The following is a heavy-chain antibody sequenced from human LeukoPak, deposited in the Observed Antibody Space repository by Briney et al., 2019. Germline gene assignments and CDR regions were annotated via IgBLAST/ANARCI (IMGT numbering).Heavy chain of an antibody. J-gene: IGHJ6*02. CDR3: ARDTRYCSSTSCPVDGMDV. D-gene: IGHD2-2*01. V-gene: IGHV4-59*01. Sequence: SETLSLTCTVSGGSISSYYWSWLRQPPGKGLEWIGYIYYSGSTNYNPSLKSRVTISVDTSKNQFSLKLSSVTAADTAVYYCARDTRYCSSTSCPVDGMDVWGQGTTVTVSS. CDR1: GGSISSYY. CDR2: IYYSGST.